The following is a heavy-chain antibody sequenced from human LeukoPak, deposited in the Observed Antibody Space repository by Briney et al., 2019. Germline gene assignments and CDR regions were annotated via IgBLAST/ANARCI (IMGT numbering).Heavy chain of an antibody. J-gene: IGHJ4*02. Sequence: SETLSLTCTVSGGSISSYYWSWIRQPPGKGREWIGYIYYSGSTNYTPSLKSRVTISVDTSKNQFSLKLSSVTAADTAVYYCARNNVGAPFIFDYWGQGTLVTVSS. CDR3: ARNNVGAPFIFDY. CDR1: GGSISSYY. CDR2: IYYSGST. D-gene: IGHD1-26*01. V-gene: IGHV4-59*08.